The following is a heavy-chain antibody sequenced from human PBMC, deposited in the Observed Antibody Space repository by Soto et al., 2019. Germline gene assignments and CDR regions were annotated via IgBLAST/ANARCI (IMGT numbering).Heavy chain of an antibody. CDR2: IYYSGST. J-gene: IGHJ5*02. Sequence: PSETLSLTCTVSGGSISSYYWSWIRQPPGKGLEWIGYIYYSGSTNYNPSLKSRVTISVDTSKNQFSLKLSSVTAADTAVYYCASVWVRRDFWSGYSGGWFDPWGQGTLVTVSS. CDR3: ASVWVRRDFWSGYSGGWFDP. D-gene: IGHD3-3*01. V-gene: IGHV4-59*08. CDR1: GGSISSYY.